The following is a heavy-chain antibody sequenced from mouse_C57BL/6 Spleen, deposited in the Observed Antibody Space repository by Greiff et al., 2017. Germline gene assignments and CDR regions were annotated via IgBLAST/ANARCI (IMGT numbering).Heavy chain of an antibody. V-gene: IGHV1-22*01. D-gene: IGHD1-1*01. CDR2: INPTYGGT. Sequence: VQLQQPGPELVKPGASVKMSCKASGYTFTDYNMHWVKQSHGKSLAWIGYINPTYGGTNYNQKFKGKATLTVNKSYSTAYVELRSLTAEDSAINYSARWRAPSTVVAALYDYWGQGTTLTVSS. J-gene: IGHJ2*01. CDR3: ARWRAPSTVVAALYDY. CDR1: GYTFTDYN.